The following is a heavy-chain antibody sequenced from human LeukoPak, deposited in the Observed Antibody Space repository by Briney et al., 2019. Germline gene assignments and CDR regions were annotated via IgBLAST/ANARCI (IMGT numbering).Heavy chain of an antibody. CDR3: ARLTSTCSGGNCYQYYFDY. CDR2: IYYSGSS. CDR1: GGSMSGDSFH. D-gene: IGHD2-15*01. V-gene: IGHV4-39*01. J-gene: IGHJ4*02. Sequence: SETLSLTCTVSGGSMSGDSFHWVWIPQPPGKGLEWIGSIYYSGSSFYNPSLKSRLTMSVDTSKNQFSLKLSSVTAADTARYFCARLTSTCSGGNCYQYYFDYWGQGTLVTVSS.